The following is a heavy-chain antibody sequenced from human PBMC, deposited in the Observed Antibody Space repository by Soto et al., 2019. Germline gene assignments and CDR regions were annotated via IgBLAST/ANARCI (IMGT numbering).Heavy chain of an antibody. Sequence: VVPLRVSCAASGGTVSGICRSWVRQAPGKGLEWVSVIYSGGSTYYADSVKGRFTISRDNAKNSLYLQMNSLRAEDTAVYYCARDSSAGFTQYHWGQGTLVTVSS. J-gene: IGHJ5*02. V-gene: IGHV3-53*01. D-gene: IGHD6-25*01. CDR2: IYSGGST. CDR3: ARDSSAGFTQYH. CDR1: GGTVSGIC.